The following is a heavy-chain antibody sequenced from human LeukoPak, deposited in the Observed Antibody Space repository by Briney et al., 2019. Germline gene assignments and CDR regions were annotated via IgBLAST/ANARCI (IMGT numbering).Heavy chain of an antibody. V-gene: IGHV1-18*01. D-gene: IGHD3/OR15-3a*01. Sequence: GAXVRVSCKASGYIFTQYGIIWVRQAPGQGLEWMASISTYSGNTDYAQNLQDRVTMTTDTSTSTAYMELRSLRFDDTAVYYCARRTGYNYYYMDVWGQGTTVPVSS. CDR3: ARRTGYNYYYMDV. J-gene: IGHJ6*03. CDR1: GYIFTQYG. CDR2: ISTYSGNT.